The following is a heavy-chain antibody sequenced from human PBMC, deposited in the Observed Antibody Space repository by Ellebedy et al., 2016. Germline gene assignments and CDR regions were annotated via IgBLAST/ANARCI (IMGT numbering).Heavy chain of an antibody. D-gene: IGHD3-22*01. Sequence: GESLKISCAASGFTFSDYYMSWIRQAPGKGLEWVSYISSSGSTIYYADSVKGRFTISRDNAKNSLYLQMNSLRAEDTAVYYCARDGTPITMIPSFNPWGQGTLVTVSS. J-gene: IGHJ5*02. CDR2: ISSSGSTI. V-gene: IGHV3-11*04. CDR3: ARDGTPITMIPSFNP. CDR1: GFTFSDYY.